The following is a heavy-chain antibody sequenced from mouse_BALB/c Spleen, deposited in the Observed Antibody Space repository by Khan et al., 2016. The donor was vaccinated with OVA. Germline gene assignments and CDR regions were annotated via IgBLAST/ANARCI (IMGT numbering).Heavy chain of an antibody. CDR2: ISDLAYTL. CDR1: GFTFSDYG. Sequence: EVELVESGGGLVQPGGSRKLSCAASGFTFSDYGMAWVRQAPGKGPEWVAFISDLAYTLYYADTVTGRFPISSEHAKNTLYLDMSSLRSEDTAIYNSGRGEGAEPLDYWGLGTLVTVSA. CDR3: GRGEGAEPLDY. J-gene: IGHJ3*01. V-gene: IGHV5-15*02.